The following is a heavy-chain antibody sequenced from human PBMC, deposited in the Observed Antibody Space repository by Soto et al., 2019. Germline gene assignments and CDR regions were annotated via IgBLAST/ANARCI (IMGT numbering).Heavy chain of an antibody. V-gene: IGHV4-59*01. CDR2: IYYSGST. Sequence: SETLSLTCTVSGGSISSYYWSWIRQPPGKGLEWIGYIYYSGSTNYNPSLKSLVTISVDTSKNQFSLKLSSVTAADTAVYYCARTVAAAGNWAGCYFDYWGQGTLVTVSS. D-gene: IGHD6-13*01. CDR1: GGSISSYY. J-gene: IGHJ4*02. CDR3: ARTVAAAGNWAGCYFDY.